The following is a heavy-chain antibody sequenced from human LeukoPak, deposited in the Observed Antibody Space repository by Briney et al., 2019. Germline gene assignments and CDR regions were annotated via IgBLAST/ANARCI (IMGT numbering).Heavy chain of an antibody. D-gene: IGHD3-10*01. CDR2: IKQDGSEK. CDR1: GFAFSSYW. J-gene: IGHJ5*02. Sequence: PGGSLRLSCAAAGFAFSSYWMSWVRQAPGKGLEWVANIKQDGSEKYYVDSVKGRLTISRDNAKNSLYLQMNSLRAEDTAVYYCARAPITMAQRWFDPWGQGTLVTVSS. V-gene: IGHV3-7*03. CDR3: ARAPITMAQRWFDP.